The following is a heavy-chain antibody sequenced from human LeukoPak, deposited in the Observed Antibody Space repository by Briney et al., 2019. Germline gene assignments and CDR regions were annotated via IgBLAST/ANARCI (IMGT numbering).Heavy chain of an antibody. Sequence: SVKVSCKTFGGNFSTHPISWVRQAPGQGLEWMGGIIPILRAPQFAQKFQGRVIIYADDSTSTVYMEVTSLTCDDTAVYYCARWKYYDFMGFDPWGQGTLVIVSS. J-gene: IGHJ5*02. CDR2: IIPILRAP. D-gene: IGHD3-3*01. CDR3: ARWKYYDFMGFDP. CDR1: GGNFSTHP. V-gene: IGHV1-69*13.